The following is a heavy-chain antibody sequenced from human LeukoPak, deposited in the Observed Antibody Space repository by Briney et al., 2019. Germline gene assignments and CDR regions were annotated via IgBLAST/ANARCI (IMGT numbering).Heavy chain of an antibody. J-gene: IGHJ5*02. D-gene: IGHD6-19*01. CDR3: ARDSDSSGWLNWFDP. V-gene: IGHV3-53*01. CDR1: GFTVSSNY. Sequence: GGSLRLSCAASGFTVSSNYMSWVRQAPGKGLEWVSVIYSGGSTYYADSVKGRFTISRDNSKNTLYLQTNSLRAEDTAVYYCARDSDSSGWLNWFDPWGQGTLVTVSS. CDR2: IYSGGST.